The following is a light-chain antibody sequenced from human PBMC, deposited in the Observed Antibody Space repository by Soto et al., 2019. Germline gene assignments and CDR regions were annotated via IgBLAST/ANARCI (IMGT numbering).Light chain of an antibody. CDR3: SSFSSITREV. J-gene: IGLJ2*01. CDR2: EVS. Sequence: QSVLTQPASVSGSPGQSITIFCSGTSSDVGAYKFVSWYRHHPGKAPQVMIYEVSNRPSGVSNRFSGSKSGNTASLTISGLQTEDEADYYCSSFSSITREVFGGGTKVTVL. V-gene: IGLV2-14*01. CDR1: SSDVGAYKF.